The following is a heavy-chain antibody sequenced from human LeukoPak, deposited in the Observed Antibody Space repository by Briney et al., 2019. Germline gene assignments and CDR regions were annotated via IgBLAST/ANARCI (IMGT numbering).Heavy chain of an antibody. V-gene: IGHV4-59*08. D-gene: IGHD3-16*01. Sequence: PSETLSLTCTVSGGSISSYYWSWIRQPPGKGLEWIGYIYYSGSTNYNPSLKSRVTISVDTSKNQFSLKLSSVTAADTAVYYCARHLYDYVWGSYGPSAFDHWGQGTLVTVSS. CDR3: ARHLYDYVWGSYGPSAFDH. CDR1: GGSISSYY. CDR2: IYYSGST. J-gene: IGHJ4*02.